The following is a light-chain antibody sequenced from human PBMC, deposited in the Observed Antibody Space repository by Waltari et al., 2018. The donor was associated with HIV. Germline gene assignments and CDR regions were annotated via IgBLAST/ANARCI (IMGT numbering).Light chain of an antibody. Sequence: QSVLSQPPSASGTPGQRVTISCSGSSFNIGSNTVNWYQQLPGTAPKLLINSNNKRTSGGPDRFSGAKAGTSASLAISGLQSDDEADYYCASWDDSLIGPVFGGGTKLTVL. CDR2: SNN. CDR1: SFNIGSNT. CDR3: ASWDDSLIGPV. V-gene: IGLV1-44*01. J-gene: IGLJ2*01.